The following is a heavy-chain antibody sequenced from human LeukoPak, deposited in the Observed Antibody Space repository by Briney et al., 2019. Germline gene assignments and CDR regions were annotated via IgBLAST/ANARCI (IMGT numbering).Heavy chain of an antibody. CDR2: IYYSGST. J-gene: IGHJ5*02. Sequence: PSETLSLTCTVSGGSISSSSYYWGWIRQPPGKGLEWIGSIYYSGSTYYNPSLKSRVTISVDTSKNQFSLKLSSVTAADTAVYYCARRLKDTATNWFDPWGQGTLVTVSS. D-gene: IGHD5-18*01. V-gene: IGHV4-39*01. CDR3: ARRLKDTATNWFDP. CDR1: GGSISSSSYY.